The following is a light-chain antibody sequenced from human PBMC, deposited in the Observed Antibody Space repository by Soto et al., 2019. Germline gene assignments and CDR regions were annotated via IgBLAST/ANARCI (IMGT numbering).Light chain of an antibody. J-gene: IGKJ2*01. Sequence: DIQMTQSPSSLSASVGDRVTITCRASQSISSYLNWYQQKPGKAPKLLIYAASSLQSGVPSRFSGRGSGTDFTLSISSLQPEDFATYYCQQSCSTPMYTFGQGTKLEIK. CDR3: QQSCSTPMYT. V-gene: IGKV1-39*01. CDR1: QSISSY. CDR2: AAS.